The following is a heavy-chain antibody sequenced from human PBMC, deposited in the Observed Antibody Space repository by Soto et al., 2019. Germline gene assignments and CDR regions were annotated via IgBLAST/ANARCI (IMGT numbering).Heavy chain of an antibody. Sequence: KASETLSLTCTVSGGSISSYYWNWIRQPPGKGLEWIGYIHYSGSSNYNPSLKSRVTISVDTSKNQFSLTLSSVTAADTAVYYCARVVPTPYYFDYWGQGTLVTVSS. CDR2: IHYSGSS. J-gene: IGHJ4*02. CDR3: ARVVPTPYYFDY. V-gene: IGHV4-59*01. D-gene: IGHD2-2*01. CDR1: GGSISSYY.